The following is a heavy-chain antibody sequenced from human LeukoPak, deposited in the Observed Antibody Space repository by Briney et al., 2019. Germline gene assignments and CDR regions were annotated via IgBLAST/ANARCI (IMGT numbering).Heavy chain of an antibody. D-gene: IGHD5-24*01. V-gene: IGHV3-30-3*01. J-gene: IGHJ4*02. CDR2: ISYDGSNK. Sequence: GRSLRLSCAASGFTFSGYAMHWVRQAPGKGLEWVSVISYDGSNKYCADSVKGRFTISRDNSKNTLYLQMSSLRAEDTAVYYCARAWMATIIVYWGQGTLVTVSS. CDR1: GFTFSGYA. CDR3: ARAWMATIIVY.